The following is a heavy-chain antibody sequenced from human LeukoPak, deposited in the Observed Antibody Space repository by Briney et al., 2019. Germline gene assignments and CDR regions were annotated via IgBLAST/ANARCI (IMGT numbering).Heavy chain of an antibody. D-gene: IGHD3/OR15-3a*01. CDR1: GYTFTSYG. Sequence: ASVKVSCKASGYTFTSYGISWVRQAPGQGLEGMGWISAYNGNTNHAKKPQGRVTMTTDSSTSTAYMELRSLRSDDTAVYYCARLRFGLNWFDPWGQGTLVTVSS. CDR2: ISAYNGNT. V-gene: IGHV1-18*01. CDR3: ARLRFGLNWFDP. J-gene: IGHJ5*02.